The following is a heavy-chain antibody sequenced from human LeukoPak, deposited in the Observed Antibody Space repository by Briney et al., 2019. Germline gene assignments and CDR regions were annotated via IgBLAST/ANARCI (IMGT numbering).Heavy chain of an antibody. Sequence: VAPVKVSCKASGGTFSNYAINWVRQAPGQGLEWMGGITPIFGTANYAQRFQGRVTITADESTSTAYMELSSLRSEDTAVYYCARWAGYCSITNCYTAFDFWGQGTLVTVSS. CDR2: ITPIFGTA. V-gene: IGHV1-69*13. D-gene: IGHD2-2*02. CDR1: GGTFSNYA. J-gene: IGHJ4*02. CDR3: ARWAGYCSITNCYTAFDF.